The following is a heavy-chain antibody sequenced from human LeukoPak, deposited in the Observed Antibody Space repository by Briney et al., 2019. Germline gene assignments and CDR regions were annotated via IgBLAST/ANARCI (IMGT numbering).Heavy chain of an antibody. CDR2: ISYDGSNK. CDR1: GFTFSSYA. CDR3: AREVLDYFDY. D-gene: IGHD3-3*02. Sequence: GGSLRLSCAASGFTFSSYAMHWVRQAPGKGLEWVAVISYDGSNKYYAGSVKGRFTISRDNSKNTLYLQMNSLRAEDTAVYYCAREVLDYFDYWGQGTLVTVSS. V-gene: IGHV3-30-3*01. J-gene: IGHJ4*02.